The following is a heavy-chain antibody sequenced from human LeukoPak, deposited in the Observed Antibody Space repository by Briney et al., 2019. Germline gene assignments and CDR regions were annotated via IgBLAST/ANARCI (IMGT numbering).Heavy chain of an antibody. V-gene: IGHV3-30*04. CDR1: GFTFTNFA. CDR3: ARDLGQGYYGSGSYRSPSTLDN. CDR2: ISNDGSSK. D-gene: IGHD3-10*01. Sequence: GGSLRLSCAASGFTFTNFAMHWVRQAPGKGLEWVAVISNDGSSKYLADSVKGRFIISRDNSKNTLDLQMNSLRPEDTAVYYCARDLGQGYYGSGSYRSPSTLDNWGQGTLVTVSS. J-gene: IGHJ4*02.